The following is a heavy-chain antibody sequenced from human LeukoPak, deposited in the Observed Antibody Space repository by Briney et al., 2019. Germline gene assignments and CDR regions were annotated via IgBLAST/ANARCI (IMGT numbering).Heavy chain of an antibody. V-gene: IGHV3-74*01. CDR2: VKGDGSHT. J-gene: IGHJ6*02. D-gene: IGHD3-16*01. Sequence: PGGSLRLSCAASGFTFTTYWMHWVRQAPGKGLVWVSRVKGDGSHTNYAESVTGRFTISRDNAKNTVYLQMNSLRVEDTAVYYCARSEYEYGYGHWGLDVWGQGTTVTVSS. CDR1: GFTFTTYW. CDR3: ARSEYEYGYGHWGLDV.